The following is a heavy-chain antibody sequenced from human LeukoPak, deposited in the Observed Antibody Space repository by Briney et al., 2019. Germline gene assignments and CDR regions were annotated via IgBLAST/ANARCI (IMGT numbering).Heavy chain of an antibody. J-gene: IGHJ4*02. D-gene: IGHD3-10*01. V-gene: IGHV3-11*04. Sequence: WGSLRLSCAASGFTFSDYYMSWIRQAPGKGLEWVSYISSSGSTIYYADSVKGRFTISRDNAKNSLYLQMNSLRDEDTAVYYCARDPYGSGSFLDYWGQGTLVTVSS. CDR1: GFTFSDYY. CDR3: ARDPYGSGSFLDY. CDR2: ISSSGSTI.